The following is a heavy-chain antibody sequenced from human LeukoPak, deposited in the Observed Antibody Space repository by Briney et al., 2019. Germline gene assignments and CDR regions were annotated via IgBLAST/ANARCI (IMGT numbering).Heavy chain of an antibody. CDR2: FDPEDGET. CDR3: ATVPRIWSGYYTSEYFQH. CDR1: GYTLTELS. Sequence: GASVKVSCKVSGYTLTELSMHWVRQAPGKGLEWMGGFDPEDGETIHAQKFQGRVTMTEDTSTDTAYMELSSLRSEDTAVYYCATVPRIWSGYYTSEYFQHWGQGTLVTVSS. J-gene: IGHJ1*01. V-gene: IGHV1-24*01. D-gene: IGHD3-3*01.